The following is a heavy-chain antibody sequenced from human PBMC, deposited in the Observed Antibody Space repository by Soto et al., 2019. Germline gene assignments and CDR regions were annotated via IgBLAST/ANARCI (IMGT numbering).Heavy chain of an antibody. CDR3: ARVGLLNYYDSSGYFQSYYFDY. V-gene: IGHV1-18*01. CDR2: ISAYNGNT. D-gene: IGHD3-22*01. Sequence: ASVKVSCKASGYTFTSYGISWVRQAPGQGLEWMGWISAYNGNTNYAQKLQGRVTMITDTSTSTAYMELRSLRSDDTAVYYCARVGLLNYYDSSGYFQSYYFDYWGQG. J-gene: IGHJ4*02. CDR1: GYTFTSYG.